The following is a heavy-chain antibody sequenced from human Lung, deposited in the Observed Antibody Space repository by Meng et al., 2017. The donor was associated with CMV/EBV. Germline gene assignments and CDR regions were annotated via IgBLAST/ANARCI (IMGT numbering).Heavy chain of an antibody. CDR1: GFTFSSYA. Sequence: GGSXRLXCAASGFTFSSYAMNWVRQAPGKGLEWVSSISSSSTFKHYADSMKGRFTISRDNTKNSLYLQMSGLRAEDTALYYCARDLLGTRDYFDSWGQGXLATVSS. J-gene: IGHJ4*02. CDR2: ISSSSTFK. V-gene: IGHV3-21*01. D-gene: IGHD7-27*01. CDR3: ARDLLGTRDYFDS.